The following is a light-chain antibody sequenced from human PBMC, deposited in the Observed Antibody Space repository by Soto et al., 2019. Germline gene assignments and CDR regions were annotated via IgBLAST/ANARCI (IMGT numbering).Light chain of an antibody. CDR1: SSDVGGYNY. CDR2: EVS. J-gene: IGLJ3*02. V-gene: IGLV2-14*01. Sequence: QSALTQPASVSGSPGQSIAISCTGTSSDVGGYNYVSWYQQHPGKAPKLMIYEVSNRPSGVSNRFSGSKSGSTASLTISGLLAEDEADYYCISYTSSSTWVFGGGTKVTVL. CDR3: ISYTSSSTWV.